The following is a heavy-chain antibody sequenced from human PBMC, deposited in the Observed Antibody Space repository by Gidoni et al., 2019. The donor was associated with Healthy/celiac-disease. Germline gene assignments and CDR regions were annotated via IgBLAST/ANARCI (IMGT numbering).Heavy chain of an antibody. D-gene: IGHD1-26*01. Sequence: EVQLLESGGGLVHPGRSLRLSCAASGFHFSSYAMSWVRQAPGQGLEWVSAMSGSGGSTYYADSVKGRFTISRDNSKNTLYLQMNSLRAEDTAVYYCANSGSYSGWFDPWGQGTLVTVSS. J-gene: IGHJ5*02. V-gene: IGHV3-23*01. CDR1: GFHFSSYA. CDR2: MSGSGGST. CDR3: ANSGSYSGWFDP.